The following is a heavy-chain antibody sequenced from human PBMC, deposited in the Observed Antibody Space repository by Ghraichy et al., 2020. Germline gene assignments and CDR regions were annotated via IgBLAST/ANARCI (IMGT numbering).Heavy chain of an antibody. J-gene: IGHJ4*02. CDR1: GYSISSGYY. D-gene: IGHD1-26*01. CDR3: ARDIGYYTSDY. CDR2: IYHSGST. Sequence: SETLSLTCAVSGYSISSGYYWGWFRQPPGKGLEWIGSIYHSGSTYYNPSLKSRVTISVDTSKNQFSLKLSSVTAADTAVYYCARDIGYYTSDYWGQGTLVTVSS. V-gene: IGHV4-38-2*02.